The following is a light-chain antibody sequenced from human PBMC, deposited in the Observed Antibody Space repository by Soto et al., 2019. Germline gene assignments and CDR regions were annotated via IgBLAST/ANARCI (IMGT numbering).Light chain of an antibody. J-gene: IGLJ3*02. Sequence: QSALTQTASVSGSPGQSITMSCTGTSSDVGGYNFVSWYQQHPGKAPKLIVHEVANRLSGVSGRFSGSKSGNTAFLTISGLQAEDEADYYCSSYTTSNTVVFGGGTKLTVL. CDR3: SSYTTSNTVV. CDR2: EVA. V-gene: IGLV2-14*03. CDR1: SSDVGGYNF.